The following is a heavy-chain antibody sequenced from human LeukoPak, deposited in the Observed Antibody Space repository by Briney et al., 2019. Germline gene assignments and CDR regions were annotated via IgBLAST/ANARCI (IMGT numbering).Heavy chain of an antibody. CDR1: GGTFSSYA. V-gene: IGHV1-69*04. Sequence: ASVKVSCKASGGTFSSYAISWVRQAPGQGLEWMGRIIPILGIANYAQKFQGRVTITADKSTGTAYMELSSLRSEDTAVYYCARDGIADMSSESDYYYYYGMDVWGQGTTVTVSS. CDR2: IIPILGIA. CDR3: ARDGIADMSSESDYYYYYGMDV. J-gene: IGHJ6*02. D-gene: IGHD6-13*01.